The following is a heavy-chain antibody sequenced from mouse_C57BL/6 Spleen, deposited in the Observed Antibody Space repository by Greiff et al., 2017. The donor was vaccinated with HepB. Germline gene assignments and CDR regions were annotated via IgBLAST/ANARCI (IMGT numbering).Heavy chain of an antibody. CDR3: AREGSYYSNYFYAMDY. J-gene: IGHJ4*01. V-gene: IGHV5-17*01. CDR1: GFTFSDYG. Sequence: EVMLVESGGGLVKPGGSLKLSCAASGFTFSDYGMHWVRQAPEKGLEWVAYSSSGSSTIYYADTVKGRFTISRDNAKNTLFLQMTSLRSEDTAMYYCAREGSYYSNYFYAMDYWGQGTSVTVSS. CDR2: SSSGSSTI. D-gene: IGHD2-5*01.